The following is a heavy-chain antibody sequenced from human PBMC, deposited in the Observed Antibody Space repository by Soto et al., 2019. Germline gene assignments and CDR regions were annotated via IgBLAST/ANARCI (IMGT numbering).Heavy chain of an antibody. J-gene: IGHJ6*02. CDR2: LKPDNGGT. CDR1: GYSFTGHY. CDR3: ARELCPLGSGSPCPTYGMDL. Sequence: QVQLVQSGAEVKTPGASVKVSCKASGYSFTGHYMHWVRQVSGKRLEFLGWLKPDNGGTYYAPKFQGRVTFTGDTSTTTASMELSGLHSDDTAVYYCARELCPLGSGSPCPTYGMDLWGQGTTVAVSS. D-gene: IGHD3-10*01. V-gene: IGHV1-2*02.